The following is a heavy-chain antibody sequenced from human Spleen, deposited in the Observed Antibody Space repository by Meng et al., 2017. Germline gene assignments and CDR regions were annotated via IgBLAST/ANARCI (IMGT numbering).Heavy chain of an antibody. V-gene: IGHV3-23*03. Sequence: GESLKISCAASGFTFSSYAMSWVRQAPGKGLEWVSVIYSGGNTYYADSVKGRFTISRDNSKNTLYLQMSSLRAEDTAVYYCARDRALRFLEWLQTYNYYGMDVWGQGTTVTVSS. J-gene: IGHJ6*02. CDR2: IYSGGNT. D-gene: IGHD3-3*01. CDR1: GFTFSSYA. CDR3: ARDRALRFLEWLQTYNYYGMDV.